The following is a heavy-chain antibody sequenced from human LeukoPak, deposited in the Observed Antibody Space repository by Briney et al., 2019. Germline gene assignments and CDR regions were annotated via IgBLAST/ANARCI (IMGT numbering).Heavy chain of an antibody. Sequence: PGGSLRLSCAASGFTFSSYWMSWVRQAPGKGLEWVANIKQDGSEKYYVDSVKGRFTISRDNAKNSLYLQMNSLRAEDTAVYYCARDQEGIAVATIDYWGQGTLVTVSS. CDR1: GFTFSSYW. V-gene: IGHV3-7*01. CDR3: ARDQEGIAVATIDY. J-gene: IGHJ4*02. D-gene: IGHD6-13*01. CDR2: IKQDGSEK.